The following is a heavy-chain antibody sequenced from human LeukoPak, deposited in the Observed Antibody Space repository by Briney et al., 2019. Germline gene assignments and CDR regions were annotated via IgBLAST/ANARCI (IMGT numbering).Heavy chain of an antibody. D-gene: IGHD5-18*01. Sequence: QPGGSLRLSCAASGFTFSSYAMSWVRLAPGKGLEWVSVIYSGGDRTYYAESVKGRFTISSDTSKNTLHLQMNSLRAEDTAVYYCARDRGYSNGYVEYWGQGTLVTVSS. CDR3: ARDRGYSNGYVEY. J-gene: IGHJ4*02. V-gene: IGHV3-23*03. CDR1: GFTFSSYA. CDR2: IYSGGDRT.